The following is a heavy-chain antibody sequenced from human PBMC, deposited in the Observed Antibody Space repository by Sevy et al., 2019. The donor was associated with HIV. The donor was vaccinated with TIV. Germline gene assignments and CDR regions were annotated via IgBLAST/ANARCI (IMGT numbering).Heavy chain of an antibody. J-gene: IGHJ4*02. Sequence: ASVKVSCKASGGTFSSYAISWVRQAPGQGLEWMGGIIPIFGTANYAQKFQGRVTITADESTSTAYMGLSSLRSEDTAVYYCARDSYSSGWYNYWGQGTLVTVSS. CDR3: ARDSYSSGWYNY. CDR1: GGTFSSYA. V-gene: IGHV1-69*13. CDR2: IIPIFGTA. D-gene: IGHD6-19*01.